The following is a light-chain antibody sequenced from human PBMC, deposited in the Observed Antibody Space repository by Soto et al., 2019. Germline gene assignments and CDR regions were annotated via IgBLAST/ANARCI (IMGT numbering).Light chain of an antibody. CDR2: GAS. V-gene: IGKV3D-11*02. CDR1: QSIKRSS. CDR3: QQRSHWPRT. Sequence: DIVLTQSPATLSLSPGERATLSCRASQSIKRSSLAWYQQNTRQXPSVLTFGASTRVTGIPARFSANSHGTAGTLNLRSREMGDASVSYGQQRSHWPRTLGQGTKVDI. J-gene: IGKJ1*01.